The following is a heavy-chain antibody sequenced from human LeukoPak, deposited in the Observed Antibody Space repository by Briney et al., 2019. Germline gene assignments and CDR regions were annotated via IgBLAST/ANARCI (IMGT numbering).Heavy chain of an antibody. CDR1: GDSVSSKSAA. CDR3: ARYSGLGVPDY. V-gene: IGHV6-1*01. CDR2: TYYRSKWNN. Sequence: SQTLSLTCAISGDSVSSKSAAWNWNRQSPSRGLEWLGRTYYRSKWNNDYAVSVRGRITINPDTSKNQFSLLLNSVTPEDTAVYYCARYSGLGVPDYWGQGTLVTVSS. J-gene: IGHJ4*02. D-gene: IGHD2-21*01.